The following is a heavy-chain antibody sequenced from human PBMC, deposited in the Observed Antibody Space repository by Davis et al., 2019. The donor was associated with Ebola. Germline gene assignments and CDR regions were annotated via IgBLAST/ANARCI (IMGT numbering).Heavy chain of an antibody. V-gene: IGHV3-21*01. Sequence: GGSLRLSCAASGFTFSSYSMNWVRQAPGKGLEWVSSISSSSSYIYYADSVKGRFTISRDNAKNSLYLQMNSLRAEDTAVYYCASSSIAARPGYYYGMDVWGQGTTVIVSS. CDR1: GFTFSSYS. CDR2: ISSSSSYI. CDR3: ASSSIAARPGYYYGMDV. J-gene: IGHJ6*02. D-gene: IGHD6-6*01.